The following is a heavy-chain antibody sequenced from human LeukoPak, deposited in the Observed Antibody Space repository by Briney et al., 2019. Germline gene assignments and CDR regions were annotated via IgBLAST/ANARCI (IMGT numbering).Heavy chain of an antibody. CDR1: GFTFSSYS. Sequence: GGSLRLSCAASGFTFSSYSMNWVRQAPGKGLEWVSYVGAIGSSTISYADSVTGRFTISRDNAKNSVFLQMNSLRAEDTAVYYCARDLHYAFDIWGQGTMVTVSS. V-gene: IGHV3-48*01. CDR2: VGAIGSSTI. J-gene: IGHJ3*02. CDR3: ARDLHYAFDI.